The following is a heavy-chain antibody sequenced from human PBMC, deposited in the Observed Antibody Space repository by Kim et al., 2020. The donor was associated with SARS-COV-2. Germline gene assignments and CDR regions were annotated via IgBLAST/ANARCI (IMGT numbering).Heavy chain of an antibody. D-gene: IGHD3-3*01. V-gene: IGHV4-34*01. CDR1: GGSFSGYY. CDR2: INHSGST. J-gene: IGHJ4*02. CDR3: ARGNRATIFN. Sequence: SETLSLTCAVYGGSFSGYYWSWIRQPPGKGLEWIGEINHSGSTNYNPSLKSRVTISVDTSKNQFSLKLSSVTAADTAVYYCARGNRATIFNWGQGTLVTVSS.